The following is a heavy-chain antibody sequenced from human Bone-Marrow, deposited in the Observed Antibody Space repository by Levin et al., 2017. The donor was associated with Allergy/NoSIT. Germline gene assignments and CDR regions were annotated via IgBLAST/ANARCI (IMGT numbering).Heavy chain of an antibody. CDR3: AREGITSYYYYYGMDV. Sequence: SETLSLTCTVSGGSISSHYWSWIRQPAGKGLEWIGRIYTSGSTNYTPSLQSRLTMSVDTSKNEFSLKLSSVTAADTAVYYCAREGITSYYYYYGMDVWGQGTTVTVSS. CDR2: IYTSGST. D-gene: IGHD3-3*01. V-gene: IGHV4-4*07. J-gene: IGHJ6*02. CDR1: GGSISSHY.